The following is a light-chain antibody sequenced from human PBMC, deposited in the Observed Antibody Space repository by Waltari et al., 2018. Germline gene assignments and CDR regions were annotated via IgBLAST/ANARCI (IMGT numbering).Light chain of an antibody. J-gene: IGKJ2*01. Sequence: ETIMTQSPATLSASPGESATLPCRASKNIGNNLAWYQQTPGQAPRLLIYVTSSRSTGIPGRFFGAGSGTDFTLTISSLQSEDFGVYYCQQYNEWPYTFGQGTKVDLK. CDR1: KNIGNN. CDR2: VTS. V-gene: IGKV3-15*01. CDR3: QQYNEWPYT.